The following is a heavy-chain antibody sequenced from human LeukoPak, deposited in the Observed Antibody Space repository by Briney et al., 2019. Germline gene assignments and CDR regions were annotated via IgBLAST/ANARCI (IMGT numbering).Heavy chain of an antibody. V-gene: IGHV4-59*08. CDR1: GGSISNYY. D-gene: IGHD1-1*01. CDR3: AGTYRVQLDY. Sequence: SETLSLTCTVSGGSISNYYWSWIRQPPGKGLEWIGYIYYSGSTNYNSSLKSRATISVDTSKNQFSLKLSSVTAADTAVYHCAGTYRVQLDYWGQGTLVTVSS. J-gene: IGHJ4*02. CDR2: IYYSGST.